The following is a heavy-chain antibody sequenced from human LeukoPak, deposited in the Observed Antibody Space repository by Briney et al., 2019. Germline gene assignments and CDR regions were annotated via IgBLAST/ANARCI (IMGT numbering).Heavy chain of an antibody. CDR2: IYYSGST. D-gene: IGHD3-22*01. J-gene: IGHJ5*02. V-gene: IGHV4-59*01. CDR1: GDSMSSYY. Sequence: SETLSLTCTVSGDSMSSYYWSWIRQPPGKGLEWIGYIYYSGSTNYNASLKSRVTISVGTSKNQLSLKLSSVTAADTAVYYCAREPGFDSSGYLNWFDPWGQGTLVTVSS. CDR3: AREPGFDSSGYLNWFDP.